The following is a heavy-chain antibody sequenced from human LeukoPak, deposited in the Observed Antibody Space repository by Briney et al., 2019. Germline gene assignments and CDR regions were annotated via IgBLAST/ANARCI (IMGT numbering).Heavy chain of an antibody. Sequence: SETLSLTCTVSAGSISNYYWGWIREPPGKGLEWIGYIYYSGSTNYNPSLKSRVTISVDTSKNQFSLKLSSVTAADTAVYYCARYDVGSYFTYFDCWGQGTLVTVSP. CDR2: IYYSGST. D-gene: IGHD1-26*01. J-gene: IGHJ4*02. CDR3: ARYDVGSYFTYFDC. V-gene: IGHV4-59*08. CDR1: AGSISNYY.